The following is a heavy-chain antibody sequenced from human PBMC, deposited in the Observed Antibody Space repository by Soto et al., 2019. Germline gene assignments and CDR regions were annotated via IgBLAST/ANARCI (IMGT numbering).Heavy chain of an antibody. J-gene: IGHJ4*02. CDR2: INHSGST. CDR3: ARSGPYCPVGTCYFLMSRAVDY. Sequence: SETLSLTCAVYGGSFSDYYWSWIRPPPGKGLEWIGEINHSGSTNYNPSLKSRVTISVDTSKNQFSLKLSSVTAADTAVYYCARSGPYCPVGTCYFLMSRAVDYWGQGTLVTVSS. D-gene: IGHD2-15*01. CDR1: GGSFSDYY. V-gene: IGHV4-34*01.